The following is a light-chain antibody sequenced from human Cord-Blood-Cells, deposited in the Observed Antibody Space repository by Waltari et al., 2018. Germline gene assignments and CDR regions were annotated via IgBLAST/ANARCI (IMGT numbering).Light chain of an antibody. CDR2: YDD. CDR3: AAWDDSLNGVV. V-gene: IGLV1-36*01. J-gene: IGLJ2*01. CDR1: SSTIGNNA. Sequence: QSVLTQPPSVSEAPRPRVTISCSGSSSTIGNNAVTWYQQHPGKAPKLLIYYDDLLPSGVSDRFSGSKSGTSASLAISVLQSEDEADYYCAAWDDSLNGVVFGGGTKLTVL.